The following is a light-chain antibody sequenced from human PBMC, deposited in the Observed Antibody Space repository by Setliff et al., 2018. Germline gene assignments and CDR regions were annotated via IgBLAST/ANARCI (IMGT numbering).Light chain of an antibody. CDR1: SSDVGGYNS. CDR2: NVH. V-gene: IGLV2-14*01. CDR3: SSFTSSTTYV. Sequence: QSVLTQPASVSGSPGQSTTISCTGTSSDVGGYNSVSWYRQYPGKAPQPILYNVHNRPSGVSNRFSASKSGNTASLTISGLQAEDEANYYCSSFTSSTTYVFGTGTKVTVL. J-gene: IGLJ1*01.